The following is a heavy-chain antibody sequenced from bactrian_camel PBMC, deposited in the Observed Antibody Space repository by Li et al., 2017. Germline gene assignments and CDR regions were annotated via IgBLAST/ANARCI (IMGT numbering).Heavy chain of an antibody. CDR2: IGSSGST. J-gene: IGHJ4*01. Sequence: HVQLVESGGGSVQTGGSLRLSCAASGYSSNTFCMGWFRRVPGKEREGVAIIGSSGSTGYADSVKGRFTISEDTASDTVFLQMNGLEHEDTAMYYCAAATCWRLDPDWGNNYKMWGQGTQVTVS. CDR1: GYSSNTFC. V-gene: IGHV3S53*01. CDR3: AAATCWRLDPDWGNNYKM. D-gene: IGHD5*01.